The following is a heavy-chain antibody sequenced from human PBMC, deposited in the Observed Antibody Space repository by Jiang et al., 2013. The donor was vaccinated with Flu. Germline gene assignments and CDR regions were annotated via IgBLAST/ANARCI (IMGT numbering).Heavy chain of an antibody. CDR3: ARDFFPGRFSNPDYYYYGMDV. V-gene: IGHV4-31*02. D-gene: IGHD3-10*01. J-gene: IGHJ6*02. Sequence: KGLEWIGYIYYSGSTYYNPSLKSRVTISVDASKNQFSLKLSSVTAADAAVYYCARDFFPGRFSNPDYYYYGMDVWGQGTTVTVSS. CDR2: IYYSGST.